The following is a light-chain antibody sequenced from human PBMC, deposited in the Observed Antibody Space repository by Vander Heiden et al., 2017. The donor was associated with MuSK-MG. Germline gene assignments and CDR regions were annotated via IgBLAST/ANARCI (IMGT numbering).Light chain of an antibody. CDR1: QGISTH. CDR2: AAA. CDR3: QKYNSAPFT. J-gene: IGKJ3*01. V-gene: IGKV1-27*01. Sequence: DIQMTQSPSSLSASVGDRVTITCRASQGISTHLAWFQQKPGKVPSLLIYAAATLQSGVPSRFSGGGSGTDFTLTITSRQPEDVATYYCQKYNSAPFTLGKGTKVDIK.